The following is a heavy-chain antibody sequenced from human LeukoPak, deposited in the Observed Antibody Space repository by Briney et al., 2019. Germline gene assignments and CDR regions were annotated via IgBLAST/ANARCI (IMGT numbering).Heavy chain of an antibody. CDR1: GFTFSSYE. CDR3: ARGFSY. CDR2: ISSSSGI. Sequence: GESLRLSCIASGFTFSSYEMSWVRQAPGKGLEWVSYISSSSGIFYADSVKGRFSISRDNAKNSLYLQMNSLRAEDTAVYYCARGFSYWGQGTLVTVSS. J-gene: IGHJ4*02. V-gene: IGHV3-48*03.